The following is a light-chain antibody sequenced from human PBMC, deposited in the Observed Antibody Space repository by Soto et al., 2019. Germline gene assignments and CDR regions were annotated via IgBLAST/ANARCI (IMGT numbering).Light chain of an antibody. CDR3: QAWDSSTASYV. J-gene: IGLJ1*01. CDR1: KVGDKY. CDR2: QDS. V-gene: IGLV3-1*01. Sequence: SYELTQPPSVSVSPGQTASITCAGDKVGDKYACWYQQKPGQSPVLVIYQDSKRPSGIPEPFSGSNSVNTANLTISRTQAMDEADYYCQAWDSSTASYVFGTGTKLTVL.